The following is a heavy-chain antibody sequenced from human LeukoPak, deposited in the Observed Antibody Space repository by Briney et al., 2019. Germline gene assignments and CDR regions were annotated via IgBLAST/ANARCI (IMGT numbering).Heavy chain of an antibody. Sequence: PSGTLSLTCAVSGGSISSSGWWSWVRQPPGKGLEWIGEIYHSGSTNYNPSLKSRRTISVDKSKNQFSLKLSSVTAADTAVYYCASLPTSAWKHSDFWGQGTLVTVSS. V-gene: IGHV4-4*02. J-gene: IGHJ4*02. CDR3: ASLPTSAWKHSDF. D-gene: IGHD6-19*01. CDR1: GGSISSSGW. CDR2: IYHSGST.